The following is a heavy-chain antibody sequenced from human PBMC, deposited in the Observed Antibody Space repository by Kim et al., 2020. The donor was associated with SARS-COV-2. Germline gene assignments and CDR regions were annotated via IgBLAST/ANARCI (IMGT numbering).Heavy chain of an antibody. V-gene: IGHV1-69*13. D-gene: IGHD4-17*01. CDR1: GGSFTAYA. J-gene: IGHJ4*02. CDR2: IVPVSGRI. CDR3: ARGPYDFGDYVLAD. Sequence: SVKVSCKTSGGSFTAYATNWVRQAPRQGLEWMAGIVPVSGRIHYAEKFQARVTITADASTRTAYMELRGLRSDDTAVYFCARGPYDFGDYVLADWGQGT.